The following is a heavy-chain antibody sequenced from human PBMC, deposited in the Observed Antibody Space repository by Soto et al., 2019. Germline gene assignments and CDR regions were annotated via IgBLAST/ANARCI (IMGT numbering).Heavy chain of an antibody. Sequence: QVQLQESGPGLVKPSETLSLTCTVSGGSISSYYWSWIRQPPGKGLEWIGYIYYSGSTNYNPSLKSRVTISVDTSKNPFSLKLSSVTAADTAVYYCARVLFGSNCWFDPWGQGTLVTVSS. CDR1: GGSISSYY. J-gene: IGHJ5*02. CDR2: IYYSGST. V-gene: IGHV4-59*01. D-gene: IGHD3-16*01. CDR3: ARVLFGSNCWFDP.